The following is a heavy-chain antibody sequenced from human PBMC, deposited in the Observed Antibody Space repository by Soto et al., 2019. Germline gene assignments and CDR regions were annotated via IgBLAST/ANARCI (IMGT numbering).Heavy chain of an antibody. CDR1: GGSINVYY. Sequence: SETLSLTCTVSGGSINVYYWSWIRQPPGKGLEWVGYIYNSGSTNYNPSLKSRVTISVDTSKNQFSLKLSSVTAADTAVYYCARGGAPSRGGSSPRFDPCARGTLVTVSS. CDR2: IYNSGST. J-gene: IGHJ5*02. V-gene: IGHV4-59*12. D-gene: IGHD1-26*01. CDR3: ARGGAPSRGGSSPRFDP.